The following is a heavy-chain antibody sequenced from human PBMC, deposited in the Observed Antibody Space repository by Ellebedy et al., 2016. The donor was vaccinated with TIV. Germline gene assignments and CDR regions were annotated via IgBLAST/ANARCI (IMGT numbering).Heavy chain of an antibody. Sequence: GESLKISCAASGFTVGNNYMSWVRQAPGKGLEWVALIYSVGSTDYADSVRGRFTVSRDNSKNTLYLQMNSLRVEDTGVYYCVGRPQSSGWYGPFDYWGQGTLVTVSS. J-gene: IGHJ4*02. V-gene: IGHV3-66*01. CDR2: IYSVGST. CDR3: VGRPQSSGWYGPFDY. D-gene: IGHD6-19*01. CDR1: GFTVGNNY.